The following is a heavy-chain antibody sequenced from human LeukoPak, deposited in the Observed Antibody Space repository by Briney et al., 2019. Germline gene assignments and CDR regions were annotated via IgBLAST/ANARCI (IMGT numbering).Heavy chain of an antibody. CDR2: IYPGDSDT. CDR3: ARRGRDGYNYRPIDY. Sequence: PGESLQISCQGSGSTFTSYWIGWVRQLPGKGLEGMGIIYPGDSDTTYSPSFQGQVTISADKFISTAYLKWSSLKASDTAMYYCARRGRDGYNYRPIDYWGQGTLVTVSS. V-gene: IGHV5-51*01. D-gene: IGHD5-24*01. CDR1: GSTFTSYW. J-gene: IGHJ4*02.